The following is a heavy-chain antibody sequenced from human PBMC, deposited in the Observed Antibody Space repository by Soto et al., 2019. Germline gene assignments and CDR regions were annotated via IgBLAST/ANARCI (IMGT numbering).Heavy chain of an antibody. CDR3: ALRSMAVVPEY. J-gene: IGHJ4*02. CDR2: LYYGRTA. V-gene: IGHV4-59*01. CDR1: GDSISSYY. D-gene: IGHD3-22*01. Sequence: QVQLQESGPGLVKPSETLSLTCAVSGDSISSYYCMWIRQPPGKGLESIGYLYYGRTANYNPSLKSRVSLSVDTSTNQCSLTLSSMTAADTAVYYCALRSMAVVPEYWGQGTLVTVSS.